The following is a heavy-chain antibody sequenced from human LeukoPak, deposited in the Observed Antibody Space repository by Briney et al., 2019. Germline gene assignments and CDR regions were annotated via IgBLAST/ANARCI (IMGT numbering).Heavy chain of an antibody. D-gene: IGHD5-18*01. Sequence: GGSLRLSCAASGFTVSSNYMSWVRQAPGKGLEWVSVIYSGGSTYYADSVKGRFTISRDNSKNTLDLQMNSLRAEDTAVYYCASRRGYSYGYDYWGQGTLVTVPS. CDR1: GFTVSSNY. J-gene: IGHJ4*02. V-gene: IGHV3-53*01. CDR3: ASRRGYSYGYDY. CDR2: IYSGGST.